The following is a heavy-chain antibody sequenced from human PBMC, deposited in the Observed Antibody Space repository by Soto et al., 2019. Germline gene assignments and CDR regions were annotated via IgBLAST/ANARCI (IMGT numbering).Heavy chain of an antibody. V-gene: IGHV3-48*01. D-gene: IGHD3-22*01. CDR2: ISSSSSPI. Sequence: EVQLVESGGGLVQPGGSLRISCAPSGFTFSSYSRNWVRQAPGNGLEWVSYISSSSSPIFYADSVKGRFTISRDNAKNSLYLQMNSLRAEDTAVYYCAPHSGYYDYWVQGTKVTVSS. CDR1: GFTFSSYS. CDR3: APHSGYYDY. J-gene: IGHJ4*02.